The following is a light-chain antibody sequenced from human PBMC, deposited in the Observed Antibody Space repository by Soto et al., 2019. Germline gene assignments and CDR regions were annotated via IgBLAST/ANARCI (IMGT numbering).Light chain of an antibody. CDR2: WAS. Sequence: DIVMTQSPDSLAVSLGERATINCKSSQSVLYSSNNKNYLAWYQQKPGQPPKLLIYWASTRESGVPDRFSGSGSGTDFTLTISSLRAEDAAVYYCQQYYSPPPTFGQGTKVVI. CDR3: QQYYSPPPT. J-gene: IGKJ2*01. V-gene: IGKV4-1*01. CDR1: QSVLYSSNNKNY.